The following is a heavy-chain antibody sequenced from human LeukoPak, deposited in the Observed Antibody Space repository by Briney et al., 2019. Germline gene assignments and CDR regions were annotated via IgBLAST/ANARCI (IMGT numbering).Heavy chain of an antibody. D-gene: IGHD2-15*01. J-gene: IGHJ4*02. V-gene: IGHV1-8*03. Sequence: GASVKVSCKASGYTFTRYDINWVRQATGQGLEWMGWINLNSGNTGYAQKFQGRVTITRDTSIRTAYMEVSSLRSEDTAVYYCARVGGSPDYWGRGTLLTVSS. CDR1: GYTFTRYD. CDR2: INLNSGNT. CDR3: ARVGGSPDY.